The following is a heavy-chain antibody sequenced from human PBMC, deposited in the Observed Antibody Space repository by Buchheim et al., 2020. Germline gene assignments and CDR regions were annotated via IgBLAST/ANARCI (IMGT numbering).Heavy chain of an antibody. D-gene: IGHD3-16*01. J-gene: IGHJ5*02. CDR2: IWYDGSNK. V-gene: IGHV3-33*01. CDR1: GFTFSSYG. Sequence: QVQLVESGGGVVQPGRSLRLSCAASGFTFSSYGMHWVRQAPGKGLEWVAVIWYDGSNKYYADSVKGRFTISRDNSKNTLYLQMNSQRAEDTAVYYCARDFIQPPDLGAGFDPWGQGT. CDR3: ARDFIQPPDLGAGFDP.